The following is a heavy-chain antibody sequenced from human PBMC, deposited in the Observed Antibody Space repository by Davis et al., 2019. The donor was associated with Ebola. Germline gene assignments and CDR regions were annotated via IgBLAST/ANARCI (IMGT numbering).Heavy chain of an antibody. CDR1: GGSISSYY. CDR2: IYYSGST. D-gene: IGHD3-22*01. Sequence: SENLSLTCTVSGGSISSYYWSWIRQPPGKGLEWIGYIYYSGSTNYNPSLKSRVTISVDTSKNQFSLKLSSVTAADTAVYYCARDQRSSGYYYYYYGMDVWGQGTTVTVSS. V-gene: IGHV4-59*01. CDR3: ARDQRSSGYYYYYYGMDV. J-gene: IGHJ6*02.